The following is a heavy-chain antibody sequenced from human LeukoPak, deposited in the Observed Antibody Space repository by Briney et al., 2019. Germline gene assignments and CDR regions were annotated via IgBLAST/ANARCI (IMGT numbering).Heavy chain of an antibody. CDR1: GGSISSGGYY. Sequence: PSETLSLTCTVSGGSISSGGYYWSWIRQPPGKGLEWIGEINHSGSTNYNPSLKSRVTISVDTSKNQFSLKLSSVTAADTAVYYCARLRGSGWYRPPFGYWGQGTLVTVSS. V-gene: IGHV4-39*07. CDR2: INHSGST. J-gene: IGHJ4*02. CDR3: ARLRGSGWYRPPFGY. D-gene: IGHD6-19*01.